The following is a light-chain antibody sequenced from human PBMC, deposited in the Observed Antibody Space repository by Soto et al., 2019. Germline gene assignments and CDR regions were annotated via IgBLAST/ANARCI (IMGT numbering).Light chain of an antibody. CDR1: QSVSSS. CDR2: DTS. J-gene: IGKJ4*01. V-gene: IGKV3-15*01. CDR3: QPYNNWPLT. Sequence: EIVLTQSPGTLSLARGERATLSCRASQSVSSSRLAWYRQKPGQAPRLLIYDTSTRATGVPTRFSGSRSGAEFTLTINSLQSEDFAVYYCQPYNNWPLTFGGGTKVDIK.